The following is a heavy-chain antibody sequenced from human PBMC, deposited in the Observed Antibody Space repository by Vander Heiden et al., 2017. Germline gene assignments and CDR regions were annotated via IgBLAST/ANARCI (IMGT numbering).Heavy chain of an antibody. Sequence: EVQLVESGGGLVKPGGSLGLSCSASGFPFSSYSMNWVRQAPGKGLEWVSSISSSSSYIYYADSVKGRFTISRDNAKNSLYLQMNSLRAEDTAVYYCAKGGSHFGTFDPWGQGTLVTVSS. CDR2: ISSSSSYI. CDR3: AKGGSHFGTFDP. J-gene: IGHJ5*02. D-gene: IGHD1-26*01. V-gene: IGHV3-21*01. CDR1: GFPFSSYS.